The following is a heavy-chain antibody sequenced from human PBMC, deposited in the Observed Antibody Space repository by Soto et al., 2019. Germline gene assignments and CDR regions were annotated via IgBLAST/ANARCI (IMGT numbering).Heavy chain of an antibody. Sequence: EVQLAESGGGLVQPGGSLRLSCAASGFIFSTSWMSWVRQAPGKGLEWVANIKQDGSEKYYGDSVKGRFTSSRDNAKNSLYLQMNSLRAEDTAVYYCARGRAGVFDYWGQGALVTVSS. V-gene: IGHV3-7*01. J-gene: IGHJ4*02. CDR1: GFIFSTSW. CDR3: ARGRAGVFDY. D-gene: IGHD6-13*01. CDR2: IKQDGSEK.